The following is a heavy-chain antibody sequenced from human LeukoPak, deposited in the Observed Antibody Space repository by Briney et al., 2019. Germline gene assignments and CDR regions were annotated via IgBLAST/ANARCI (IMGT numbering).Heavy chain of an antibody. V-gene: IGHV1-69*04. CDR1: GGTFSSYA. CDR2: IIPILGIA. J-gene: IGHJ4*02. D-gene: IGHD6-19*01. Sequence: GASVKVSCKASGGTFSSYAISWVRQAPGQGLEWMGRIIPILGIANYAQKFQGRVTITADKSTSTAYMELSSLRSEDTAVYYCALFTGYSSGWQPYRNWGQGTLVTVSS. CDR3: ALFTGYSSGWQPYRN.